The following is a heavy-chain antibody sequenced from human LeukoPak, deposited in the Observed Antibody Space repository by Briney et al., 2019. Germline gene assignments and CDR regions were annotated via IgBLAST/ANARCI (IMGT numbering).Heavy chain of an antibody. CDR3: AKLSSTGTNDAFDI. Sequence: GGSLRLSCAASGFTFSSYGMHWVRQAPGKGLEWVAVISYDGSNKYYADSVKGRFTISRDNSKNTLYLQMNSLRAEDTAVYYCAKLSSTGTNDAFDIWGQGTMVTVSS. J-gene: IGHJ3*02. V-gene: IGHV3-30*18. D-gene: IGHD1-1*01. CDR1: GFTFSSYG. CDR2: ISYDGSNK.